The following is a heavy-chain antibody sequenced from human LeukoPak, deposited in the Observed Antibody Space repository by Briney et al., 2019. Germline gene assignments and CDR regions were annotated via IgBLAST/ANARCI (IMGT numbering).Heavy chain of an antibody. CDR1: GGTFSSYA. D-gene: IGHD3-3*01. Sequence: SVKVSCKASGGTFSSYAISWVRQAPGQGLEWMGRIIPIFGTANYAQKFQGRVTITTDESTSTAHMELSSLRSENTAVYYCARDRLTIFGVVIGLDYWGQGTLVTVSS. V-gene: IGHV1-69*05. J-gene: IGHJ4*02. CDR2: IIPIFGTA. CDR3: ARDRLTIFGVVIGLDY.